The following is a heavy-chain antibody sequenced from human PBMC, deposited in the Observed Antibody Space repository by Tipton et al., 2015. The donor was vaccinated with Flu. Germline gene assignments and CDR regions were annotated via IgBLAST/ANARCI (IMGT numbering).Heavy chain of an antibody. CDR3: ARGVGSSWYNWYDR. CDR2: IYTGGST. CDR1: GDYITSYY. V-gene: IGHV4-4*07. J-gene: IGHJ5*02. D-gene: IGHD6-13*01. Sequence: TLSLTCTVSGDYITSYYWSWIRQPAGKGLEWIGRIYTGGSTNYNPSLKSRVTMSVDTSKSQLSLNLTSVTAADTAVYYCARGVGSSWYNWYDRWGQGTLVTVSS.